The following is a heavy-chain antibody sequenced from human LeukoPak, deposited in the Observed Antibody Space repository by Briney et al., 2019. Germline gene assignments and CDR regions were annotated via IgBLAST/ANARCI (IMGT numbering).Heavy chain of an antibody. D-gene: IGHD2-15*01. CDR1: GGSISSYY. J-gene: IGHJ2*01. V-gene: IGHV4-59*08. CDR2: IYYSGST. CDR3: ARRVRAYCSGGSCYDDWYFDL. Sequence: SETLSLTCGVSGGSISSYYWSWIRQPPGKGLECVGYIYYSGSTNYNTSLKRRVTISVDPSKHPFSLNLSSLTASDTAVYYCARRVRAYCSGGSCYDDWYFDLWGRGTLVTVSS.